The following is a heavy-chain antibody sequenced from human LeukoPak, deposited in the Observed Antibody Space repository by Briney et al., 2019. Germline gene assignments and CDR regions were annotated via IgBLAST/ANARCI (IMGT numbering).Heavy chain of an antibody. CDR2: IYYSGST. CDR3: ARGGYCSRTSCYAFDY. CDR1: GGSISSYY. Sequence: PSETLSLTCTVSGGSISSYYWSWIRQPPGKGLEWIGYIYYSGSTNYNPSLKSRVTISVDTSKSHFSLKLSSVTAADTAVYYCARGGYCSRTSCYAFDYWGQGTLVTVSS. J-gene: IGHJ4*02. V-gene: IGHV4-59*01. D-gene: IGHD2-2*01.